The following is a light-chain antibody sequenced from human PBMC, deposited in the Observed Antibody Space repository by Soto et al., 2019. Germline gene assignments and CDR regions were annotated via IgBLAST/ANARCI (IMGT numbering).Light chain of an antibody. CDR3: QQRSNWRIP. CDR2: GGS. V-gene: IGKV3D-20*02. Sequence: EIVLTQSPGSLSLSPGERATLSCRASQSFRSDDLAWYQQKPGQAPRLLVYGGSSRATGIPARFSGSGSGTDFTLTISSLEPEDFAVYYCQQRSNWRIPFGQGSRLAI. CDR1: QSFRSDD. J-gene: IGKJ5*01.